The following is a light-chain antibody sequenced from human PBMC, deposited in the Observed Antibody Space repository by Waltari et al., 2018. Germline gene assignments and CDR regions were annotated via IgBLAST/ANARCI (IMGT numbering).Light chain of an antibody. CDR3: YSYTTSGIYF. J-gene: IGLJ1*01. V-gene: IGLV2-18*02. CDR1: NSDVGFYNR. CDR2: QVS. Sequence: QSALTQPPSVSGSPGQSVTISCAGTNSDVGFYNRLSWYQQSPGTAPKLIVYQVSNRPSWVPDRFSGSKSGSTASLTISGLQAEDEADYYCYSYTTSGIYFFGTGTKVSVL.